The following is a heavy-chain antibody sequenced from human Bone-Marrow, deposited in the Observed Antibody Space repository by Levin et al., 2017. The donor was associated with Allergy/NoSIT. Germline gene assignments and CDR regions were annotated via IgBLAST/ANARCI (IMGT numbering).Heavy chain of an antibody. CDR1: GSTLSDVS. V-gene: IGHV1-24*01. D-gene: IGHD3-3*01. CDR3: AIGDYYFRSGKPLSFDY. Sequence: ASVKVSCKVSGSTLSDVSVNWVRQAPGEGLEWMGRLDPDTDETDNAQKFEGRVTVTEDTSTDTGYLEFSGLRFDDTAVYYCAIGDYYFRSGKPLSFDYWGRGTLVTVSS. J-gene: IGHJ4*02. CDR2: LDPDTDET.